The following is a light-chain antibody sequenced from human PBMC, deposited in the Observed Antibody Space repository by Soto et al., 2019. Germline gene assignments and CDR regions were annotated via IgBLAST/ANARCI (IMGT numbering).Light chain of an antibody. CDR1: RSNIGSNT. Sequence: QSVLTQPPSASGTPGQRVTISCSGSRSNIGSNTVNWYQQLPGTAPKLLIYSNNERPSGVPDRFSGSKSGTSASLAISGLQSEDEAEYYCAAWDDSLTGPIFGGGTKVTVL. CDR3: AAWDDSLTGPI. CDR2: SNN. V-gene: IGLV1-44*01. J-gene: IGLJ2*01.